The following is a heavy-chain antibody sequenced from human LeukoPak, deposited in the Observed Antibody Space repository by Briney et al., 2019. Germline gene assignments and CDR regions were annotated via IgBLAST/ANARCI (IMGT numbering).Heavy chain of an antibody. CDR3: ARGPYTGFDLYLDS. D-gene: IGHD5-12*01. J-gene: IGHJ4*02. CDR2: MSKDGRTI. Sequence: GGSLRLSCAASGFRFSTQEMAWVRQAPGKGLEWVSYMSKDGRTIYYADSVKGRFTISRDNTRNSLFLQLNSLSADDTGFYYCARGPYTGFDLYLDSWGQGTLVTISS. V-gene: IGHV3-48*03. CDR1: GFRFSTQE.